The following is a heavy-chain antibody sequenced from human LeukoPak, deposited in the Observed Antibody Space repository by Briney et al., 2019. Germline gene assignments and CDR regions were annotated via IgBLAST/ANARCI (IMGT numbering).Heavy chain of an antibody. D-gene: IGHD3-10*01. Sequence: GESLKISCKGSGYDFTSYWIAWVRQMPGKGLEWMGIIYPGDSDTRYSPSFQGQVTISADKSISTAYLQWSSLKASDTAMYYCARHGDADGSGSYYNYWGQGTLVTVSS. J-gene: IGHJ4*02. CDR1: GYDFTSYW. CDR2: IYPGDSDT. CDR3: ARHGDADGSGSYYNY. V-gene: IGHV5-51*01.